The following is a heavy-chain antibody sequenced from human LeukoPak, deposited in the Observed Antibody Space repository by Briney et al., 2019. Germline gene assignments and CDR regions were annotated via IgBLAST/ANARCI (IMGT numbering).Heavy chain of an antibody. Sequence: GGSLRLSCAASGFTFSSYWMHWVRQAPGKGLVWVSRISPDGSTTGHADSVKGRFTTSRDNAKNTLFLQVNSLRAEDTAVYYCTRDFDFSSAIWGQGTLVTVSS. CDR3: TRDFDFSSAI. V-gene: IGHV3-74*01. CDR1: GFTFSSYW. D-gene: IGHD3-3*01. CDR2: ISPDGSTT. J-gene: IGHJ4*02.